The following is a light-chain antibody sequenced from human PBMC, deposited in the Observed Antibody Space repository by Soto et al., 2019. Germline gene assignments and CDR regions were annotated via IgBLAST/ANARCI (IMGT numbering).Light chain of an antibody. V-gene: IGKV3D-15*01. CDR3: LQDYNYPLT. CDR2: DAS. Sequence: IVMTQSPATLSVAPGERATLSCRASQSVGNDLAWYQQKPGQAPRLLIYDASNRATGIPARFSGSGSGTDFALTISSLQPEDFATYYCLQDYNYPLTFGGGTKVDI. J-gene: IGKJ4*01. CDR1: QSVGND.